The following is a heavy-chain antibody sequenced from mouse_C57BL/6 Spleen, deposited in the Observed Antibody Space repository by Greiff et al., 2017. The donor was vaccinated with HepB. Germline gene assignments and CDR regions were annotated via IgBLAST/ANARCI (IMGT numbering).Heavy chain of an antibody. CDR1: GYAFSSSW. CDR2: IYPGDGDT. CDR3: ARKDYYGSNEGFAY. V-gene: IGHV1-82*01. Sequence: QVQLQQSGPELVKPGASVKISCKASGYAFSSSWMNWVKQRPGKGLEWIGRIYPGDGDTNYNGKFKGKATLTADKSSSTAYMQLSSLTSEDSAVYFCARKDYYGSNEGFAYWGQGTLVTVSA. J-gene: IGHJ3*01. D-gene: IGHD1-1*01.